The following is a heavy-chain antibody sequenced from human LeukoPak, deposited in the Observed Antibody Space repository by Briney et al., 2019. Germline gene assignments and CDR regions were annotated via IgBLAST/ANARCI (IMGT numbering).Heavy chain of an antibody. V-gene: IGHV3-7*01. J-gene: IGHJ6*02. CDR2: IKQDGSEK. Sequence: GGSLRLSCAASGFTFSSYWMSWVRQAPGKGLEWVANIKQDGSEKYYVDSVKGRFTISRDNAKNSLYLQTNSLRAEDTAVYYCARDRGEQQLPDYYYYGMDVWGQGTTVTVSS. D-gene: IGHD6-13*01. CDR1: GFTFSSYW. CDR3: ARDRGEQQLPDYYYYGMDV.